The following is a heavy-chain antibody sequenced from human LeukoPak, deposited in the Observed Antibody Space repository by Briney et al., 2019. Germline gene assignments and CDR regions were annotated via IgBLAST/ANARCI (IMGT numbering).Heavy chain of an antibody. Sequence: GGSLRLSCAASGFTFSSYAMSWVRQAPGKGLEWVSAISGSGGRTYYTDSVKGRFTISRDNSKNTLYLQMNSLRAEDTAVYYCAKGGPPEQWLVPLPFAYWGQGTLVTVSS. CDR3: AKGGPPEQWLVPLPFAY. D-gene: IGHD6-19*01. J-gene: IGHJ4*02. CDR1: GFTFSSYA. CDR2: ISGSGGRT. V-gene: IGHV3-23*01.